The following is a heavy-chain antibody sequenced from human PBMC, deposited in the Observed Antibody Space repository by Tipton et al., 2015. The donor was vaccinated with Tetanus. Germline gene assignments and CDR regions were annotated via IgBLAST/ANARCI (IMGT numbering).Heavy chain of an antibody. J-gene: IGHJ5*02. CDR3: ARHGWATSYSWFDP. CDR1: GFSFPGYY. Sequence: VQLVQSGPEVKQPGQSLKISCRGSGFSFPGYYIGWVRQLPGKGPEWMGINYVEDSQSIYGPSFGGRVTISTDKSINTVYLQWDRLKVSDTATYFCARHGWATSYSWFDPRGQGTQVTVSS. V-gene: IGHV5-51*01. CDR2: NYVEDSQS. D-gene: IGHD3-10*01.